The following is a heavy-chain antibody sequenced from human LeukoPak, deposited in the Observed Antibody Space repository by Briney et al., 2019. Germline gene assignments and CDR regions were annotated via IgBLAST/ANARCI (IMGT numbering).Heavy chain of an antibody. CDR1: GYIFTDYY. V-gene: IGHV1-46*01. Sequence: ASVKVSCKASGYIFTDYYMHWVRQAPGQGLEWMGIINPSGGSTSYAQRFQGRVTMTRDTSTSTVYMELSSLRSEDTAVYYCARMGDIVVVPARYYYYMDVWGKGTTVTISS. D-gene: IGHD2-2*01. J-gene: IGHJ6*03. CDR3: ARMGDIVVVPARYYYYMDV. CDR2: INPSGGST.